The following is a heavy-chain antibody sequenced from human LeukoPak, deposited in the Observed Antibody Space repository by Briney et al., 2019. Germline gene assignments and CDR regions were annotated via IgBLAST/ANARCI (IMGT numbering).Heavy chain of an antibody. Sequence: GGSLEISCKGSGYSFTSYWIGWVRQMPGKGLEWMGIIYPGDSDTRYSPSFQGQVTISADKSISTAYLQWSSLKASDTAMYYCATSTQQLAFDIWGQGTMVTVSS. CDR1: GYSFTSYW. CDR2: IYPGDSDT. D-gene: IGHD6-13*01. CDR3: ATSTQQLAFDI. J-gene: IGHJ3*02. V-gene: IGHV5-51*01.